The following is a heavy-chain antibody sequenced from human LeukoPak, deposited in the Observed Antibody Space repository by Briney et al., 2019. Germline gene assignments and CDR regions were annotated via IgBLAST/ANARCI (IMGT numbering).Heavy chain of an antibody. CDR1: GYTFTSYG. D-gene: IGHD4-11*01. V-gene: IGHV1-18*01. CDR3: TVTRDY. CDR2: ISAYNGNT. J-gene: IGHJ4*02. Sequence: ASVTVSFMSSGYTFTSYGISWVRQAPGQGLEWMGWISAYNGNTNYAQKLQGKVTMTTDTSTSTAYMELRSLRSDYAAVYYCTVTRDYWGQGTLVTVSS.